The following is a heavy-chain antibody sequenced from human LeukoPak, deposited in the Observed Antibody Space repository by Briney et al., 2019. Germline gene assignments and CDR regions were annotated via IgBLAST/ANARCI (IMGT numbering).Heavy chain of an antibody. CDR1: GGSISSYY. CDR2: IYYSGST. Sequence: SETLSLTCTVSGGSISSYYWSWIRQPPGKGLEWIGYIYYSGSTNYNPSLKSRVTISVDTSKNQFSLKLSSVTAADTAVFYCARHPPYDSSGYYGVLDYWGQGTLVTVSS. V-gene: IGHV4-59*01. D-gene: IGHD3-22*01. J-gene: IGHJ4*02. CDR3: ARHPPYDSSGYYGVLDY.